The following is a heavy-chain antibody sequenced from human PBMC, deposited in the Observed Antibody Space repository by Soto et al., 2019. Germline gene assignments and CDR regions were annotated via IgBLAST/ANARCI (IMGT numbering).Heavy chain of an antibody. CDR3: ARVNGDTAMVRGAFDI. CDR1: GGTFSSYA. V-gene: IGHV1-69*13. CDR2: IIPIFGTA. Sequence: ASVKVSCKASGGTFSSYAISWVRQAPGQGLEWMGGIIPIFGTANYAQKFQGRVTITADESTSTAYMELSSLRSEDTAVYYCARVNGDTAMVRGAFDIWGQGTMVTVS. D-gene: IGHD5-18*01. J-gene: IGHJ3*02.